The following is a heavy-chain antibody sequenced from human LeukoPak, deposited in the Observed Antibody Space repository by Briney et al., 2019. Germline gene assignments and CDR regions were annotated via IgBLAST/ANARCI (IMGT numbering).Heavy chain of an antibody. Sequence: PGGSLRLSCEASGFTFSDYSMNWVRQAPRKGLEWSSYISSSSSIIYNADSVKGRFTISRDNVKNSLYLQMNSLRDEDTAVYYCARESSGVLGFGSWGQGTLVTVSS. CDR3: ARESSGVLGFGS. V-gene: IGHV3-48*02. D-gene: IGHD3-10*01. CDR2: ISSSSSII. CDR1: GFTFSDYS. J-gene: IGHJ4*02.